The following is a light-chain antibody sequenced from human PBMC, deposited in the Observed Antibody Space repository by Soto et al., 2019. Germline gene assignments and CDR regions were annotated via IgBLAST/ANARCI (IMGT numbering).Light chain of an antibody. CDR1: TGAVTSGHY. V-gene: IGLV7-46*01. Sequence: QTVVTQEPSLTVSPGGTVTLTCGSSTGAVTSGHYPYWFQQKPRQALRTLIYDTSNRHSWTPARFSGSLLGGKAALTLSGAQPEDEAEYYCLLSYSGARHVVFGGGTKVTVL. CDR2: DTS. J-gene: IGLJ2*01. CDR3: LLSYSGARHVV.